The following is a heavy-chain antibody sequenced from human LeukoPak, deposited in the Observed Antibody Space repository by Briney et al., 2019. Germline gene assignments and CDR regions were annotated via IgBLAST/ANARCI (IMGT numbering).Heavy chain of an antibody. CDR3: AKVTVSWYGDYGRGYFDL. J-gene: IGHJ2*01. CDR1: GFTSSSYA. Sequence: GGSLRLSCAASGFTSSSYAMSWVRQAPGKGLEWVSVISGSSGRTYYADSVKGRFTISRDDSKNTLYLQMNSLRAEDTAVYYCAKVTVSWYGDYGRGYFDLWGRSTLVTVSS. V-gene: IGHV3-23*01. D-gene: IGHD4-17*01. CDR2: ISGSSGRT.